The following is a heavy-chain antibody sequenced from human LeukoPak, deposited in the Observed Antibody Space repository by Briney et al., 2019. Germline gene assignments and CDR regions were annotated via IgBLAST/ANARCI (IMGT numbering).Heavy chain of an antibody. CDR3: ARDPQYCSGGSCYSFDY. Sequence: SETLSLTCAVYGGSFSGYYWSWIRQPPGKGLEWIGEINHSGSTNYNPSLKSRVTISVDTSKNQFSLKLSSVTAADTAVYYCARDPQYCSGGSCYSFDYWGQGTLVTVSS. CDR1: GGSFSGYY. J-gene: IGHJ4*02. D-gene: IGHD2-15*01. CDR2: INHSGST. V-gene: IGHV4-34*01.